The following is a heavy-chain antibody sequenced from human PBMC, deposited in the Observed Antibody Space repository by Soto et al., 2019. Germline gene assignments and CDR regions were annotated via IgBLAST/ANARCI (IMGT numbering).Heavy chain of an antibody. Sequence: EVQMLESGGGLVQPGGSLRLSCAASGFTFSSYAMNWVRQAPGKGLEWVSSIRLSGVSTQYADSVKGRFTISRDNSKNTLYLQMDSLRAEDTAVYYCARKWGQCSGTNCYPWYMDVWGKGTTVIVSS. CDR1: GFTFSSYA. D-gene: IGHD2-2*01. V-gene: IGHV3-23*01. CDR2: IRLSGVST. CDR3: ARKWGQCSGTNCYPWYMDV. J-gene: IGHJ6*03.